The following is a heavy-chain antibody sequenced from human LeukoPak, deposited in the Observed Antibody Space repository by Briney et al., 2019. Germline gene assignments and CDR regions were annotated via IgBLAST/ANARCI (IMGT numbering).Heavy chain of an antibody. CDR3: ARGRGSSWRYYYYYMDV. CDR2: INHSGST. V-gene: IGHV4-34*01. D-gene: IGHD6-13*01. Sequence: SETLSLTCAVYGGSFSGYYWSWIRQPPGKGLEWIGEINHSGSTNYNPSLKSRVTISVDTSKNQFSLKLSSVTAADTAVYYCARGRGSSWRYYYYYMDVWGKGTTVTVSS. CDR1: GGSFSGYY. J-gene: IGHJ6*03.